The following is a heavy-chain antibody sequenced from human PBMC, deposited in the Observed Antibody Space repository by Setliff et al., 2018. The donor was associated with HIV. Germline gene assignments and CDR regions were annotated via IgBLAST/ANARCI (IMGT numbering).Heavy chain of an antibody. CDR3: AKGRSGYDSRLYYYHHGMDV. V-gene: IGHV2-5*02. Sequence: SGPTLVNPTQTLMLTCTFSGFSLTTSGVGVGWIRQPPGKALEWLALIYWDDDKRYSPSLKTRLTITRDTSKNQVVLTMTNVDSVDTATYYCAKGRSGYDSRLYYYHHGMDVWGQGTTVTVSS. J-gene: IGHJ6*02. D-gene: IGHD5-12*01. CDR2: IYWDDDK. CDR1: GFSLTTSGVG.